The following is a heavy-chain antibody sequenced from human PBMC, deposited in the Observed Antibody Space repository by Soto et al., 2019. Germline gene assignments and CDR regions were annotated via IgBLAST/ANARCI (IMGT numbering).Heavy chain of an antibody. V-gene: IGHV4-59*01. CDR3: SRDIRGYSRAFDY. Sequence: SETLSLTYAVYGGSFSSYYWSWIRQPPGKGLEWIGFIYYSGSTNYNPSLKSRVTISVDASKNQFSLKLTSVTAADTAVYYCSRDIRGYSRAFDYWSQGTLVTVSS. CDR2: IYYSGST. J-gene: IGHJ4*02. CDR1: GGSFSSYY. D-gene: IGHD5-18*01.